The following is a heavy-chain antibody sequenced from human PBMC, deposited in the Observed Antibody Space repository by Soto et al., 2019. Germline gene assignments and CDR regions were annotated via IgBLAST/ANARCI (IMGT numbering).Heavy chain of an antibody. CDR1: GFSLTANGVG. CDR3: ATLTGSH. V-gene: IGHV2-5*02. J-gene: IGHJ4*02. Sequence: ITLKESGPPLVKPTQTLTLTCSFSGFSLTANGVGVGWVRQPPGLALEWLAMVYWDDEKHYSASLRIRLSITKDTSKSQVVLTMTNMDPVDTGTYYCATLTGSHWGQGALVTVSS. D-gene: IGHD3-9*01. CDR2: VYWDDEK.